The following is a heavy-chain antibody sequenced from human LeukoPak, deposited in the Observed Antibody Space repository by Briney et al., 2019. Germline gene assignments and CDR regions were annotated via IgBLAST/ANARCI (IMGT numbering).Heavy chain of an antibody. Sequence: GGSLRLSCAASGFTFSTYWMHWVRQGPGKGLVWVSRINPDGTNTRYADFVKGRFTISRDNAQNTLYLQMNSLRAEDTAVYYCARVLVTAYGNWFDPWGQGTLVTVSS. D-gene: IGHD2-21*02. CDR3: ARVLVTAYGNWFDP. J-gene: IGHJ5*02. CDR2: INPDGTNT. V-gene: IGHV3-74*01. CDR1: GFTFSTYW.